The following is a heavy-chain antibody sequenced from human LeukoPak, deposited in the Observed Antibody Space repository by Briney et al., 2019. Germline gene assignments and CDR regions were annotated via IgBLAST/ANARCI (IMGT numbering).Heavy chain of an antibody. D-gene: IGHD3-22*01. CDR1: GGSISSSSYY. CDR3: ASHYDSSGYYALDH. CDR2: IYYSGNT. V-gene: IGHV4-39*01. J-gene: IGHJ4*02. Sequence: SETLSLTCTVSGGSISSSSYYWGWIRQPPGKGLEWIGSIYYSGNTYYNPSLKSRVTISVDTSKNQFSLKLSSVTAADTAVYYCASHYDSSGYYALDHWGQGTLVTVSS.